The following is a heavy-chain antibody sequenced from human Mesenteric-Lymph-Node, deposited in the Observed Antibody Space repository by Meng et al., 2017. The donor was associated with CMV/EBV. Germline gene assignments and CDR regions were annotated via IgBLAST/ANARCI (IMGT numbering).Heavy chain of an antibody. CDR2: INHSGST. D-gene: IGHD3-9*01. CDR3: ASEAGYENWFDP. V-gene: IGHV4-34*01. J-gene: IGHJ5*02. Sequence: TPSLTRAVYGGSFSGYYWSWSRQPPGKGLEWIGEINHSGSTNYNPSLKSRVTISVDTSKNQFSLKLSSVTAADTAVYYCASEAGYENWFDPWGQGTLVTVSS. CDR1: GGSFSGYY.